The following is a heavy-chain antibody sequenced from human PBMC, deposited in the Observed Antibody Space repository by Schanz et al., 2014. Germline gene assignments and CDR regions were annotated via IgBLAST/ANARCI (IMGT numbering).Heavy chain of an antibody. Sequence: QVHLVQSGAEVKRPGASVKVSCKASEYSFTSYSMHWVRQAPGQRLEWMGWISVYNHNKEYDQKFQGRVTMTTDTSTSTAYMALRSLRSDDTAVYYCARSAGRDFWSGYYTRFDYWGQGTLVTVSS. J-gene: IGHJ4*02. D-gene: IGHD3-3*01. CDR1: EYSFTSYS. CDR2: ISVYNHNK. V-gene: IGHV1-3*01. CDR3: ARSAGRDFWSGYYTRFDY.